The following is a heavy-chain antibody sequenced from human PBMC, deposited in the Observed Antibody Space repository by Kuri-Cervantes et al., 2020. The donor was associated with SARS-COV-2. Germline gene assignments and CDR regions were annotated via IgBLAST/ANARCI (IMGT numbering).Heavy chain of an antibody. J-gene: IGHJ5*02. CDR2: ISSSGSTI. D-gene: IGHD2-15*01. CDR1: GFIFSDYY. V-gene: IGHV3-11*04. CDR3: AREGRHCSGGSCYGWFDP. Sequence: GGSLRLSCTASGFIFSDYYMTWIRQAPGKGLEWVSYISSSGSTIYYADSVKGRFTISRDNAKNSLYLQMNSLRAEDTAVYYCAREGRHCSGGSCYGWFDPWGQGTLVTVSS.